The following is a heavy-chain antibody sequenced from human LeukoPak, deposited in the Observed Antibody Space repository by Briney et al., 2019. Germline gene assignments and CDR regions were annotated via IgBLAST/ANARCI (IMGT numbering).Heavy chain of an antibody. J-gene: IGHJ5*01. Sequence: PGGSLRLSCAASGFTFSSYSMNWVRQAPGKGLEWVSSISSSSSYIYYADSVKGRFTISRDNAKNSLYLQMNSLRAEDTAVYYCAREAYYDFWSGYSSEDWFDSWGQGTLVTVSS. CDR3: AREAYYDFWSGYSSEDWFDS. V-gene: IGHV3-21*01. CDR1: GFTFSSYS. D-gene: IGHD3-3*01. CDR2: ISSSSSYI.